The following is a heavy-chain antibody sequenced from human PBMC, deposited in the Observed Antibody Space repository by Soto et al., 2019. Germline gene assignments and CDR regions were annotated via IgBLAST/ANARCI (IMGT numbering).Heavy chain of an antibody. Sequence: GGSLRLSCAASGFTFSSYGMHWVRQAPGKGLEWVAVISYDGSNKYYADSVKGRFTISRDNSKNTLYLQMNSLRAEDTAVYYCAKVWAAAGPFDIWGQGTMVTVSS. V-gene: IGHV3-30*18. CDR2: ISYDGSNK. CDR1: GFTFSSYG. D-gene: IGHD6-13*01. CDR3: AKVWAAAGPFDI. J-gene: IGHJ3*02.